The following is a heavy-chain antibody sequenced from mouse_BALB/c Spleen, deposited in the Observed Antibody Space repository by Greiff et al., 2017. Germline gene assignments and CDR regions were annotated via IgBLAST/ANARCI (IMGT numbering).Heavy chain of an antibody. CDR1: GYTFTSYW. Sequence: QVQLKESGAELAKPGASVKMSCKASGYTFTSYWMHWVKQRPGQGLEWIGYINPSTGYTEYNQKFKDKATLTADKSSSTAYMQLSSLTSEDSAVYYCASPFYYYGSSGYWGQGTTLTVSS. V-gene: IGHV1-7*01. CDR2: INPSTGYT. D-gene: IGHD1-1*01. CDR3: ASPFYYYGSSGY. J-gene: IGHJ2*01.